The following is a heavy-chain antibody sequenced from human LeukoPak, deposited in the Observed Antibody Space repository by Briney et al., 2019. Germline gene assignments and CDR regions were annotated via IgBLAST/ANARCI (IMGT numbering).Heavy chain of an antibody. CDR1: GFTFSSYW. V-gene: IGHV3-74*01. CDR2: INNDGSST. D-gene: IGHD4-23*01. CDR3: ARVAMGGNRAFGI. J-gene: IGHJ3*02. Sequence: PGGSLRLSCAASGFTFSSYWMHWVRQAPGKGLVWVSRINNDGSSTSYADSVKGRFTISRDNAKNTLYLQMNSLRAEDTAVYYCARVAMGGNRAFGIWGQGTVVTVSS.